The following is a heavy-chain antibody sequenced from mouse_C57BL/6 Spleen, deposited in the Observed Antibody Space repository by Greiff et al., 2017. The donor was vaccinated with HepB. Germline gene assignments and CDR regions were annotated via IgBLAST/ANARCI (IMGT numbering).Heavy chain of an antibody. Sequence: VQLQQPGAELVMPGASVKLSCKASGYTFTSYWMHWVKQRPGQGLEWIGEIDPSDSYTNYNQKFKGKSTLTVDKSSSTAYMQLSSLTSEDSAVYYCARRDYGSRPWFAYWGQGTLVTVSA. CDR1: GYTFTSYW. J-gene: IGHJ3*01. CDR3: ARRDYGSRPWFAY. V-gene: IGHV1-69*01. CDR2: IDPSDSYT. D-gene: IGHD1-1*01.